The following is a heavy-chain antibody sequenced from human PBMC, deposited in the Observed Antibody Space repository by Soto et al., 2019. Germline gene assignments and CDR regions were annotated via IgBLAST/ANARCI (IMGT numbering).Heavy chain of an antibody. D-gene: IGHD1-26*01. V-gene: IGHV3-33*01. CDR2: IWSDGNNK. Sequence: PGGSLRLSCAASGFTFSNYAMHWVRQAPGKGLEWVAVIWSDGNNKYYVDSVKGRFTISRDNSKNTLYLQMNSLRAEDTAVYYCARDFRESGSYYGPPQVLAYYWGQGTLVTVSS. J-gene: IGHJ4*02. CDR3: ARDFRESGSYYGPPQVLAYY. CDR1: GFTFSNYA.